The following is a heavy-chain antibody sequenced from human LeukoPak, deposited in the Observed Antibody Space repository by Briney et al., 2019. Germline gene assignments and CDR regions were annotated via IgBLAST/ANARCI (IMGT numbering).Heavy chain of an antibody. CDR1: GGSISSSSYY. Sequence: PSETLSLTCTVSGGSISSSSYYWGWIRQPPGKGLEWIGSIYYSGSTYYNPSLKSRVTISVDTSKNQFSLKLSSVTAADTAVYYCARDKEWLPDYYYMDVWGKGTTVTVSS. V-gene: IGHV4-39*07. J-gene: IGHJ6*03. D-gene: IGHD3-3*01. CDR3: ARDKEWLPDYYYMDV. CDR2: IYYSGST.